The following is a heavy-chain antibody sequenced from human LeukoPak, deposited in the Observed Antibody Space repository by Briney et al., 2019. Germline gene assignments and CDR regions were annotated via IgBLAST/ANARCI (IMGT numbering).Heavy chain of an antibody. Sequence: SGGSLRLSCAASGFTFSSYWMHWVRQAPGKGLVWVSRINSDGSSISYADSVKGRFTISRDNAKNTLYLQMNSLRAEDTAVYYCASSFWSGYYDFWGQGTLVTVFS. CDR1: GFTFSSYW. CDR3: ASSFWSGYYDF. CDR2: INSDGSSI. D-gene: IGHD3-3*01. V-gene: IGHV3-74*01. J-gene: IGHJ4*02.